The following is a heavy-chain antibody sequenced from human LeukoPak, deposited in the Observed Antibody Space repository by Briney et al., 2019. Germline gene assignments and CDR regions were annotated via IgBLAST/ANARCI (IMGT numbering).Heavy chain of an antibody. CDR2: ISWNSGSI. CDR3: AKDIEVTYHSYYFDY. Sequence: PGGSLRLSCAASGFTFDDYAMHWVRQAPGKGLERVSGISWNSGSIGYADSVKGRFTISRDNAKNSLYLQMNSLRAEDTALYYCAKDIEVTYHSYYFDYWGQGTLVTVSS. V-gene: IGHV3-9*01. D-gene: IGHD2-21*02. J-gene: IGHJ4*02. CDR1: GFTFDDYA.